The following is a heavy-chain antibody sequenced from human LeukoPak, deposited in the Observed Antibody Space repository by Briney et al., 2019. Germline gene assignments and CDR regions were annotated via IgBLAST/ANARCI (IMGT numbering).Heavy chain of an antibody. CDR3: ARDSGQQLVGWFDP. D-gene: IGHD6-13*01. V-gene: IGHV4-39*07. J-gene: IGHJ5*02. Sequence: SETLSLTCTVSGGSISSSSYYWGWIRQPPGKGLEWIGSIYYSGSTYYNPSLKSRVTISVDTSENQFSLKLSSVTAADTAVYYCARDSGQQLVGWFDPWGQGTLVTVSS. CDR2: IYYSGST. CDR1: GGSISSSSYY.